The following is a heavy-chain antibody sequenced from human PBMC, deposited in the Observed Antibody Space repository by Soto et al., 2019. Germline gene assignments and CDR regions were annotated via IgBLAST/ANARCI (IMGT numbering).Heavy chain of an antibody. CDR1: GYTFTSYG. V-gene: IGHV1-18*01. CDR3: ARDLGQQLVDY. D-gene: IGHD6-13*01. J-gene: IGHJ4*02. CDR2: ISAYNGNT. Sequence: QVQLVQSGAEVKKPGASVKVSCKASGYTFTSYGISWVRQAPGQGLEWMGWISAYNGNTNYAQNPQGKVPKTTDTPTSTAYMDLRSLRSDDTAVYYCARDLGQQLVDYWGQGTLVTVSS.